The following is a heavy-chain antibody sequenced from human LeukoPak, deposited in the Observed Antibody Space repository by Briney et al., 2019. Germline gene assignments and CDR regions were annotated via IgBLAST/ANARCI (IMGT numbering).Heavy chain of an antibody. Sequence: GGSLRLSCAASGRTVSSNYMTWVRQAPGKGLEWVSVIYSGGDTYYADSVKGRFIISRDNSKNTLYLQMNSLRAEDTAVYYCARRTDSGYFDYWGQGTLVTVSS. CDR1: GRTVSSNY. CDR3: ARRTDSGYFDY. J-gene: IGHJ4*02. V-gene: IGHV3-66*01. CDR2: IYSGGDT. D-gene: IGHD1-26*01.